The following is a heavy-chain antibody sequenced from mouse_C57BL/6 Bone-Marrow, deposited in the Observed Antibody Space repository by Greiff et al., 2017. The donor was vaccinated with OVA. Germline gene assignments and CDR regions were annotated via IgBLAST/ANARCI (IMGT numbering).Heavy chain of an antibody. D-gene: IGHD3-2*01. J-gene: IGHJ1*03. CDR3: AGGDRAYWYFDV. CDR1: GYNFTSYG. Sequence: VQLQQSGAELARPGASVKLSCKASGYNFTSYGISWVKQRTGQGLEWIGEIYPRSGNTYYHEKIKGKATLTADKSSSLAYMELRSLTSEDSAVYFCAGGDRAYWYFDVWGTGTTVTVSS. CDR2: IYPRSGNT. V-gene: IGHV1-81*01.